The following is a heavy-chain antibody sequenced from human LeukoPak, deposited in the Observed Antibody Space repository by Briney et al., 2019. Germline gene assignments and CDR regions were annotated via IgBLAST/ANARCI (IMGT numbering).Heavy chain of an antibody. D-gene: IGHD5-12*01. J-gene: IGHJ4*02. CDR2: ISAYNGNT. CDR3: ARSGSGYLRYYFDY. Sequence: VASVKVSCKASGYTFTTYVISWVRQAPGQGLEWMGWISAYNGNTNYAQKLQGRVTMTTDTSTSTAYMELRSLRSDDTAVYYCARSGSGYLRYYFDYWGQGTLVTVSS. CDR1: GYTFTTYV. V-gene: IGHV1-18*01.